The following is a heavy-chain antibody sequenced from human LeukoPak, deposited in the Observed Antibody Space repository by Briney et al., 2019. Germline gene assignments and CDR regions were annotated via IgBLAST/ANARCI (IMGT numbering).Heavy chain of an antibody. CDR2: TYSSGTT. J-gene: IGHJ3*02. CDR3: ARSDGYGLVDI. V-gene: IGHV4-39*07. CDR1: GAPISSGRHY. Sequence: SKPLSPTCSFSGAPISSGRHYWGWIRQPPGKTPEWIGSTYSSGTTYYTSPLQSRVIIIIDTPKNHFSLTLSSVTAADTAVYYCARSDGYGLVDIWGQGTMVTVSS. D-gene: IGHD3-10*01.